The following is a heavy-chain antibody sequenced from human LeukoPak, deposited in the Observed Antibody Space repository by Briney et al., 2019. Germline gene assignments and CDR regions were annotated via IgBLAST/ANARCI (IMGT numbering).Heavy chain of an antibody. V-gene: IGHV3-7*01. CDR1: GFTFSTSW. J-gene: IGHJ5*02. Sequence: GGSLRLSCAASGFTFSTSWMNWVRQAPGKGLEWVANIKQDGSEKYYVDSVKGRFTISRDNAKNSLYLQMNSLRAEDTAVYYCARDSNDSSGYWTNWFDPWGQGTLVTVSS. D-gene: IGHD3-22*01. CDR3: ARDSNDSSGYWTNWFDP. CDR2: IKQDGSEK.